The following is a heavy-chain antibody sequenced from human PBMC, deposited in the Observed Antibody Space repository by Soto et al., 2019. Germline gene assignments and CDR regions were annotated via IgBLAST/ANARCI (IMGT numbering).Heavy chain of an antibody. V-gene: IGHV1-18*01. CDR3: ARDRGRWLQQYYFDY. CDR2: ISAYNGNT. CDR1: GYTFTSYG. Sequence: QVQLVQSGAEVKKPGASVKVSCKASGYTFTSYGISWVRQAPGQGLEWMGWISAYNGNTNYAQKLQGRVTMTTDTTKXTAYMELRSLRSDDTAVYYCARDRGRWLQQYYFDYWGQGTLVTVSS. D-gene: IGHD5-12*01. J-gene: IGHJ4*02.